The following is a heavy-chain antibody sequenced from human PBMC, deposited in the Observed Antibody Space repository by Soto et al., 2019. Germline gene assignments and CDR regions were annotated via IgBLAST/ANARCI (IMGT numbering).Heavy chain of an antibody. Sequence: QVQLVESGGGLVKPGGSLRLSCVASGFTFSDYYMSWIRQAPGKGLEWVSYISSSSSYTNYADSVKGRFTISRDNAKNSLYQKMNSMRAEDTAVYYCARDHHRYSGYDYVDYWGQGTLVTVSS. D-gene: IGHD5-12*01. CDR3: ARDHHRYSGYDYVDY. J-gene: IGHJ4*02. CDR1: GFTFSDYY. V-gene: IGHV3-11*05. CDR2: ISSSSSYT.